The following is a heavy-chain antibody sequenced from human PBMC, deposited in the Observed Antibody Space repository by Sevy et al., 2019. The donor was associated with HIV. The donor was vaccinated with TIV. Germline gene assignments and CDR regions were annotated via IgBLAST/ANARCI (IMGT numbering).Heavy chain of an antibody. D-gene: IGHD3-3*01. CDR2: ISGSGGST. Sequence: GGFLRLSCAASGFTFNYYAMNWVRQAPGKGLEWISGISGSGGSTKYADSVKGRFTISRDNSKNTLYLQMNSLRAEDTAIYYCAKGRNSELWRGDIDFWGQGTQVSVSS. V-gene: IGHV3-23*01. J-gene: IGHJ4*02. CDR1: GFTFNYYA. CDR3: AKGRNSELWRGDIDF.